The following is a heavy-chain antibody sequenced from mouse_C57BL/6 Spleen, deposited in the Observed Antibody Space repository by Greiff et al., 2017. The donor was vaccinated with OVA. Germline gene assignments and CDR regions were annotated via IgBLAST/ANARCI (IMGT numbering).Heavy chain of an antibody. CDR2: IYPGSGST. Sequence: QVQLKESGAELVKPGASVKMSCKASGYTFTSYWITWVKQRPGQGLEWIGDIYPGSGSTNYNEKFKSKATLTVDTSSSTAYMQLSSLTSEDSAVYYGARRTPYYFDYWGQGTTLTVSS. CDR3: ARRTPYYFDY. J-gene: IGHJ2*01. CDR1: GYTFTSYW. V-gene: IGHV1-55*01.